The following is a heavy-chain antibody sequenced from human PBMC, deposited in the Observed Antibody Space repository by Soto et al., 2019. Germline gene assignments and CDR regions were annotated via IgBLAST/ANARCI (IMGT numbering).Heavy chain of an antibody. J-gene: IGHJ6*02. CDR2: IKYDGSST. CDR1: GFTFSSYW. V-gene: IGHV3-74*01. CDR3: VREETALVHFGMDV. Sequence: GGSLRLSCAASGFTFSSYWMHWVRQAPGRGLMWVSHIKYDGSSTTYADSVKGRFTISRDNAKNTLFLQMNSLTAEDTAVYYCVREETALVHFGMDVWGQGTTVTVSS. D-gene: IGHD5-18*01.